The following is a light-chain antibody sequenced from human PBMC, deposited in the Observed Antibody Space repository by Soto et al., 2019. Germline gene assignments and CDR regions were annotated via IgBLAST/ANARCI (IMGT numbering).Light chain of an antibody. Sequence: EIVLTQSPATLSLSPGERATLSCRASQSVSSYLAWYQQKPGQAPRLLIYDASNRATGIPARFSGSGAGTDFTLTSCLLEPEDFVVCYCQQRSNWPPLTVGGGTKVEIK. V-gene: IGKV3-11*01. CDR2: DAS. CDR1: QSVSSY. J-gene: IGKJ4*01. CDR3: QQRSNWPPLT.